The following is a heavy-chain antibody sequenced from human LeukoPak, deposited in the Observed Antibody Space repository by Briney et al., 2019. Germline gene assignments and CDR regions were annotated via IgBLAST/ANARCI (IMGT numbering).Heavy chain of an antibody. J-gene: IGHJ4*02. D-gene: IGHD6-19*01. Sequence: GGSLRLSCAASGFSVSNNYMSWVRQAPGKGLEWVSVIYSGGSTFYADSVKGRFTISRDNSKNTLYLQMNSLRAEDTAVYYCAKDFYDPPGYSSGHYVDYWGQGTLVTVSS. CDR3: AKDFYDPPGYSSGHYVDY. CDR1: GFSVSNNY. V-gene: IGHV3-66*01. CDR2: IYSGGST.